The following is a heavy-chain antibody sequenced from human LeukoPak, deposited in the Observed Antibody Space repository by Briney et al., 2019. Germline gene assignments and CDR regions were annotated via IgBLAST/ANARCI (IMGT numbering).Heavy chain of an antibody. V-gene: IGHV3-33*06. CDR1: GFTFSDYG. J-gene: IGHJ4*02. Sequence: GESLRLSCTASGFTFSDYGMHWVRQAPGKGLEWVAVIWYDGKNKYYADSVKGRFTISRDNSKNTMYLQLNSLRVEDTAVYYCAKPEGNFWSGFDYWGQGTLVTVSS. CDR3: AKPEGNFWSGFDY. D-gene: IGHD3-3*01. CDR2: IWYDGKNK.